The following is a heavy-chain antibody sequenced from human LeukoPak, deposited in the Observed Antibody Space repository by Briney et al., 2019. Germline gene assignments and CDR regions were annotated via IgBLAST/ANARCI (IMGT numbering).Heavy chain of an antibody. Sequence: SETLSLTCAVYGGSFSGYYWSWIRQPPGKGLEWIGEINHSGSTNYNPSLKSRVTISVDTSKSQFSLKLSSVTAADTAVYYCARGKPGNPRSEWFDPWGQGTLVTVSS. J-gene: IGHJ5*02. CDR3: ARGKPGNPRSEWFDP. CDR2: INHSGST. D-gene: IGHD1-14*01. V-gene: IGHV4-34*01. CDR1: GGSFSGYY.